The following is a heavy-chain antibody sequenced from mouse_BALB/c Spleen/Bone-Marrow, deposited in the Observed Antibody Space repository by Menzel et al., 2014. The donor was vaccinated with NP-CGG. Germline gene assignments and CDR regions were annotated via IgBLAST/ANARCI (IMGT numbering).Heavy chain of an antibody. CDR2: INPSNGRT. V-gene: IGHV1S81*02. Sequence: QVQLQQSGAELVKPGASVRLSCKASRYSFTTYWIHWVKQRPGQGLEWIGEINPSNGRTNYNEKFKSKATLTVDKSSSTAYMQLSSLTSEDSAVYYCARYDGPAWFAYWGQGTLVTVSA. D-gene: IGHD2-3*01. J-gene: IGHJ3*01. CDR1: RYSFTTYW. CDR3: ARYDGPAWFAY.